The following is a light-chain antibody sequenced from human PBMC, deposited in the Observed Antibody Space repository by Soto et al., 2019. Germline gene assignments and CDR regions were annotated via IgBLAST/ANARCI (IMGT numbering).Light chain of an antibody. Sequence: SVMTQSPGTPFLSLGGRGTLHFRASHSVSSRLAWYQQKPGQAPRLLISGASNRATGVPARFSGSGSGTDFSLTISRLEPEDFAVYHCQQYSSSPLTFGQGTRLDIK. CDR2: GAS. CDR1: HSVSSR. CDR3: QQYSSSPLT. J-gene: IGKJ5*01. V-gene: IGKV3-20*01.